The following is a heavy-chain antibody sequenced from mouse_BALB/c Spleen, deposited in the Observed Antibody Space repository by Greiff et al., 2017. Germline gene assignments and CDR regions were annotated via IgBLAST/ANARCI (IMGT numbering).Heavy chain of an antibody. CDR2: ISTYYGNT. CDR3: ARSVITTVANYFDY. Sequence: QVQLQQSGPELVRPGVSVKISCTGSGYTFTDYAMHWVKQSHAKSLEWIGVISTYYGNTNYNQKFKGKATMTVDKSSSTAYMELARLTSEDSAIYYCARSVITTVANYFDYWGQGTTLTVSA. D-gene: IGHD1-1*01. J-gene: IGHJ2*01. V-gene: IGHV1-67*01. CDR1: GYTFTDYA.